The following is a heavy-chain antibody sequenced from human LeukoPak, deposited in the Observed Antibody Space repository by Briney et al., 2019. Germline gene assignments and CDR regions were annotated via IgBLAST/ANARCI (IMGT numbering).Heavy chain of an antibody. V-gene: IGHV3-66*01. J-gene: IGHJ4*02. D-gene: IGHD5-12*01. CDR3: ARIGLDGYEFDY. Sequence: GGSLRLSCAASGFTVSSNYMSWVRQAPGKGLEWVSVIYSGGSTYYADSVKGRITISRDNSKNTLYLQVNSLRAEDTAVYYCARIGLDGYEFDYWGQGTLVTVSS. CDR1: GFTVSSNY. CDR2: IYSGGST.